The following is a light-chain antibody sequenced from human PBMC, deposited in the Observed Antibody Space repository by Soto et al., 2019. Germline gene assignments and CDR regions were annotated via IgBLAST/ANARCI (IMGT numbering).Light chain of an antibody. CDR3: SSFTTSSTRI. CDR2: EVS. J-gene: IGLJ2*01. Sequence: QSVLTQPASVSGSPGQSITISCAGTSSDVGTYNYVSWYQQHPGSTPKIIIYEVSNRPSGVSDRFSGSKSGNTASLTISGLQGGDEADYYCSSFTTSSTRIFGGGTKLTVL. CDR1: SSDVGTYNY. V-gene: IGLV2-14*01.